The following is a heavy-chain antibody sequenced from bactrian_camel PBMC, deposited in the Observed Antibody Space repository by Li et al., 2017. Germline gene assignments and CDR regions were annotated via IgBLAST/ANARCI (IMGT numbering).Heavy chain of an antibody. V-gene: IGHV3S25*01. D-gene: IGHD2*01. CDR2: IYTGGGGSA. Sequence: QLVESGGGSVQVGGSLRLSCVASGDTIGRYCMGWFRQIPDKEREAVATIYTGGGGSAYYVDSVKGRFTISEDNARNTVYLQMDSLKPEDTAMYYCAADIFPRHTPAKLTRISAEYWGQGTQVTVS. J-gene: IGHJ4*01. CDR1: GDTIGRYC. CDR3: AADIFPRHTPAKLTRISAEY.